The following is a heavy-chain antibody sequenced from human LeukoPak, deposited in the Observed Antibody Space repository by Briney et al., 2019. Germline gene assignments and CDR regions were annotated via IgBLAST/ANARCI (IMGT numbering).Heavy chain of an antibody. J-gene: IGHJ4*02. D-gene: IGHD3-16*01. V-gene: IGHV3-53*01. Sequence: GGPLRLSCTVSGFTVSSNSMSWVRQAPGKGLEWVSFIYSAGSTHYSDSVKGRFTISIDNSKNTLYLQMNSLRAEDTAVYYCARRAGAYTHPYDYWGQGTLVTVS. CDR2: IYSAGST. CDR1: GFTVSSNS. CDR3: ARRAGAYTHPYDY.